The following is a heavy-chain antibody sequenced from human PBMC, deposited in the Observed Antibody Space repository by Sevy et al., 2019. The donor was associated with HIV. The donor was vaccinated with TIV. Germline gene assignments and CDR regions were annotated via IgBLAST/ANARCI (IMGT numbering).Heavy chain of an antibody. V-gene: IGHV3-11*01. CDR3: ARGEYFGELGNWFDP. D-gene: IGHD3-10*01. CDR1: GFTFSDYY. J-gene: IGHJ5*02. Sequence: GGSLRLSCAASGFTFSDYYMSWIRQAPGKGLEWVSYISGSATFIHYADSLQGRFTISRDNAKNSLYLQMNSLRAEDTAVYYCARGEYFGELGNWFDPWGQGTLVTVPS. CDR2: ISGSATFI.